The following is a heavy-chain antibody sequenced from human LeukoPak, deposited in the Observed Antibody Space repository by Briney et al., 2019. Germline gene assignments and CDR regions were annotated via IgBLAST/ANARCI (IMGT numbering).Heavy chain of an antibody. V-gene: IGHV3-74*01. D-gene: IGHD6-13*01. CDR3: VRGQATAWGLDY. CDR2: IKTDGTTT. Sequence: GGSLRLSCAGSGFIFSGYWMHWVRQAPGKGLMWVSRIKTDGTTTYYADSVKGRFTISRDNAKNTLYLQMNSLRAEDTALYYCVRGQATAWGLDYWGQGTLVTVSS. J-gene: IGHJ4*02. CDR1: GFIFSGYW.